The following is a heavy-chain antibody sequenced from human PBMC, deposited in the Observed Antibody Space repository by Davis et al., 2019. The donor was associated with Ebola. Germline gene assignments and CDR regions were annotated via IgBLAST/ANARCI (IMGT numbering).Heavy chain of an antibody. D-gene: IGHD6-13*01. CDR3: ARPVGIAAAGGFDY. CDR1: GGSISSYY. V-gene: IGHV4-59*08. CDR2: IYYSGST. J-gene: IGHJ4*02. Sequence: MPSETLSLTCTVSGGSISSYYWSWIRQPPGKGLEWIGYIYYSGSTYYNPSLKSRVTISVDTSKNQFSLKLSSVTAADTAVYYCARPVGIAAAGGFDYWGQGTLVTVSS.